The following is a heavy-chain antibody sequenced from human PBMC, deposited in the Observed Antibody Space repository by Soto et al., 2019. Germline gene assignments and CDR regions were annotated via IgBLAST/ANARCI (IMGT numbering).Heavy chain of an antibody. D-gene: IGHD3-22*01. CDR2: IVVGSGNA. V-gene: IGHV1-58*01. CDR3: AAAPSPRHSYDSRGPRGGPDY. Sequence: SVKVSCKASGFTFSSSAVQWVRQARGQRLEWIGWIVVGSGNANYAQKFQERVTITRDMSTSTAYMELSSLRFEDTAVYYCAAAPSPRHSYDSRGPRGGPDYWGQGTLVTVSS. CDR1: GFTFSSSA. J-gene: IGHJ4*02.